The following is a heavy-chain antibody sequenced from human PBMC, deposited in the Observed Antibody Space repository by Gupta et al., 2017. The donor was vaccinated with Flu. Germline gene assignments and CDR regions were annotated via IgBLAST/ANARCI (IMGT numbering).Heavy chain of an antibody. CDR2: IDFDGSDK. D-gene: IGHD2-2*01. Sequence: QVHLVESGGGVVQPGRSLRVSCAASGFTFSSHGMHWVRQAPGKGLEWVAAIDFDGSDKYYVDSVRGRFTISRDDSKNMVYLQMDSLRVEDTAVYYCARDSCSRPSCLDYWGQGTLVTVSS. V-gene: IGHV3-33*01. J-gene: IGHJ4*02. CDR1: GFTFSSHG. CDR3: ARDSCSRPSCLDY.